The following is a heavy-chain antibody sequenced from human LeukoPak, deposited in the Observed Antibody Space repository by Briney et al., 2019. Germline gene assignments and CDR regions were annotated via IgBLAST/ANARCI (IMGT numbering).Heavy chain of an antibody. CDR2: IYYSGST. V-gene: IGHV4-59*01. J-gene: IGHJ4*02. D-gene: IGHD3-16*01. CDR3: ARWTWGNFDY. Sequence: LETLSLTCTVSGGSISSYYWSWIRQPPGKGLEWIGYIYYSGSTNYNPSLKSRVTISVDTSKNQFSLKLSSVTAADTAVYYCARWTWGNFDYWGQGTLVTVSS. CDR1: GGSISSYY.